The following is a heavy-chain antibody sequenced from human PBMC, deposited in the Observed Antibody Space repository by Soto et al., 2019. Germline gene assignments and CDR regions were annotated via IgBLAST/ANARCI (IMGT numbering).Heavy chain of an antibody. V-gene: IGHV4-39*07. CDR2: INHSGST. Sequence: PSETLSLTCTVSGGSISSGGYYWSWIRQPPGKGLEWIGEINHSGSTNYNPSLKSRVTISVDTSKNQFSLKLSSVTAADTAVYYCARGDGTTVVRFDYWGQGTLVTVSS. D-gene: IGHD4-17*01. CDR1: GGSISSGGYY. CDR3: ARGDGTTVVRFDY. J-gene: IGHJ4*02.